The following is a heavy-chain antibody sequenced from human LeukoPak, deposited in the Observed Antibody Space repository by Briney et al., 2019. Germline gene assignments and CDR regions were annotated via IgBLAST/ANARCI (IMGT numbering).Heavy chain of an antibody. V-gene: IGHV4-59*01. CDR2: IYYSGST. CDR3: AREKSGDIVVVPAAGSDAFDI. Sequence: SETLSLTCTVSGGSISSYYWSRIRQPPGKGLEWIGYIYYSGSTNYNPSLKSRVTISVDTSKNQFSLKLSSVTAADTAVYYCAREKSGDIVVVPAAGSDAFDIWGQGTMVTVSS. CDR1: GGSISSYY. J-gene: IGHJ3*02. D-gene: IGHD2-2*01.